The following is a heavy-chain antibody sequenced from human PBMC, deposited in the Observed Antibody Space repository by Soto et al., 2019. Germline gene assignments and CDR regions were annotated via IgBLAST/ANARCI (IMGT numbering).Heavy chain of an antibody. CDR2: ISYDGSNK. V-gene: IGHV3-30-3*01. Sequence: QVQLVESGGGVVQPGRSLRLSCAASGFTFSSYAMHWVRQAPGKGLEWVAVISYDGSNKYYADSVKGRFSISRDNSKNTLYLLLNSLIPEDTAVYFCARAPSTVTTSYYLDYWGQGALVTVSS. CDR1: GFTFSSYA. D-gene: IGHD4-17*01. CDR3: ARAPSTVTTSYYLDY. J-gene: IGHJ4*02.